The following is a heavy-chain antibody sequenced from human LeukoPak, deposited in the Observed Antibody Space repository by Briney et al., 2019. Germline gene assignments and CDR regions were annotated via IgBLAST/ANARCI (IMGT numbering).Heavy chain of an antibody. V-gene: IGHV3-64*02. J-gene: IGHJ3*01. D-gene: IGHD4-17*01. CDR2: ISSDGDST. Sequence: GGSLRLSCFASGFTFSHYAMPWVRQAPGKGLEYVSVISSDGDSTSYADSVKDRFIISRDNSKSTLYLQMGSLTAEDLAVYFCVRGPQPYGDSGGRGFDFWGQGTMVTVSS. CDR3: VRGPQPYGDSGGRGFDF. CDR1: GFTFSHYA.